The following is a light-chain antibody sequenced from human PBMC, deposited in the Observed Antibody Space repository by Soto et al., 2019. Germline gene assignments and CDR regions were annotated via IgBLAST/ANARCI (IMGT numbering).Light chain of an antibody. CDR2: QVT. J-gene: IGLJ1*01. CDR1: SSDLAIYNY. CDR3: SSYTDSSNYV. Sequence: QSALAQPAYVSGSPGQSITISCTETSSDLAIYNYVSWYQQQPGKAPKLMIYQVTNRPSGVSNRFSGSRSGNTASLTISGLQAEDEADYYCSSYTDSSNYVFGTGTKVTVL. V-gene: IGLV2-14*01.